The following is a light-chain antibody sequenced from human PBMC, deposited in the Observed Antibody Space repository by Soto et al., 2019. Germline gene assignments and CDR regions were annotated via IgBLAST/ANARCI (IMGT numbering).Light chain of an antibody. J-gene: IGLJ2*01. CDR3: TSWTTSNTMI. CDR2: DVN. CDR1: RSDIGAYNF. Sequence: QSALTQPASVSGSPGQSITISCTGTRSDIGAYNFVSWYQQHPGEVPKLLLYDVNVRPSRVSNRFSGSNSGNTASLPISGRQAADEADYYCTSWTTSNTMIFGGGTKLTVL. V-gene: IGLV2-14*03.